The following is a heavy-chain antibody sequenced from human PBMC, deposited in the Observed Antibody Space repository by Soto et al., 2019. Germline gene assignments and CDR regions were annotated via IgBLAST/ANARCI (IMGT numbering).Heavy chain of an antibody. V-gene: IGHV1-8*01. Sequence: GASVKVSCKASGYTFTSYDITWVRQATGQGLEWMGWINPKDGNTIYAQKFQGRVTMTEDTSTDTAYMELSSLRAEDTAVYYCAKARFRDSSMFLLDYWGQGTLVTVSS. J-gene: IGHJ4*02. CDR1: GYTFTSYD. D-gene: IGHD6-19*01. CDR3: AKARFRDSSMFLLDY. CDR2: INPKDGNT.